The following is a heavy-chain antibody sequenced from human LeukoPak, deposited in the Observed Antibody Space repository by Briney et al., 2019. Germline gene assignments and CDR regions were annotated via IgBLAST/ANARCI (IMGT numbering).Heavy chain of an antibody. J-gene: IGHJ5*02. CDR3: ARFAATGGPNWFDP. D-gene: IGHD2-15*01. Sequence: PSETLSLTCTVSGASISNYYWSWTRQPPGRGLEWIGYIQYTGRTNYNPSLKSRVTISLDTSKNQFSLKLSSVTAADTAIYYCARFAATGGPNWFDPWGPGTLVTVST. CDR2: IQYTGRT. CDR1: GASISNYY. V-gene: IGHV4-59*01.